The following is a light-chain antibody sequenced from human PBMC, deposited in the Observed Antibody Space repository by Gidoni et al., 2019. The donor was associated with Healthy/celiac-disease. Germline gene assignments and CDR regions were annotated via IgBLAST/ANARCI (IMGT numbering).Light chain of an antibody. CDR1: KLGDKF. CDR3: QAWDSSTEV. CDR2: QDS. V-gene: IGLV3-1*01. Sequence: SYELTQPPSVSASPGQTASITCSGDKLGDKFACWYQQKPGQSPVLVIYQDSKRPSGIPERFSGSNSWNTATLPIRGTQAMDEADYYCQAWDSSTEVFGGGTKLTGL. J-gene: IGLJ2*01.